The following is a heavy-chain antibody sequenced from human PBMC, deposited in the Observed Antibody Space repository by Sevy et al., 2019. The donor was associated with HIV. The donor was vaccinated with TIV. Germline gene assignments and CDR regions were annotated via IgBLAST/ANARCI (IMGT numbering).Heavy chain of an antibody. Sequence: GGSLRLSCAASGLTFNVYGMHWIRQAPGKGLQWVAVTRYDGSTKYYADSVKGRFTISRDNSKNTLYLQMNSLRVEDTAMYYCAKDLTERYSTSSGDFDYWGQRSLVTVSS. CDR1: GLTFNVYG. V-gene: IGHV3-30*02. CDR3: AKDLTERYSTSSGDFDY. CDR2: TRYDGSTK. D-gene: IGHD6-6*01. J-gene: IGHJ4*02.